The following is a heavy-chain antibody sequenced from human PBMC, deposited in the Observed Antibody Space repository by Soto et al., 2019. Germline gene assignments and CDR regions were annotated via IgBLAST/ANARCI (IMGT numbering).Heavy chain of an antibody. V-gene: IGHV3-30-3*01. CDR2: ISYDGSNK. D-gene: IGHD6-19*01. J-gene: IGHJ3*02. CDR3: ARDKEYSSGWYEYAFDI. Sequence: HPGGSLRLSCAASGFTFSSYAMHWVRQAPGKGLEWVAVISYDGSNKYYADSVKGRFTISRDNSKNTLYLQMNSLRAEDTAVYYCARDKEYSSGWYEYAFDIWGQGTMVTVSS. CDR1: GFTFSSYA.